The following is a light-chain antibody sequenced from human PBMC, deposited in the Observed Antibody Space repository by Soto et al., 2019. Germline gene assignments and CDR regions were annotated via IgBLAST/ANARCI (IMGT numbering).Light chain of an antibody. Sequence: DIKMTQSPSSLSASVGDRVTITCQSSQGISNYLNWYQQKPGKAPKLLIYDASNLETGVPSRFSGSGSETDFTFTISSLQPEDIATYYCQQYDNLPLTFGGGTKVEIK. CDR2: DAS. CDR1: QGISNY. CDR3: QQYDNLPLT. V-gene: IGKV1-33*01. J-gene: IGKJ4*01.